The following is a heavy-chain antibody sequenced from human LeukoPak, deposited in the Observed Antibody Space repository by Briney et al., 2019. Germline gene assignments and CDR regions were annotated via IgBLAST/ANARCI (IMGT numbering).Heavy chain of an antibody. CDR2: TYHSGST. D-gene: IGHD3-22*01. Sequence: SETMSLTCAVSGYSISSGYYWGWIRQPPGKGLEWIGSTYHSGSTYYNPSLKSRVTISVDTSKNQFSLKLSSVTAADTAVYYCARHTYYYDSSGYPDYWGQGTLVTVSS. CDR1: GYSISSGYY. J-gene: IGHJ4*02. CDR3: ARHTYYYDSSGYPDY. V-gene: IGHV4-38-2*01.